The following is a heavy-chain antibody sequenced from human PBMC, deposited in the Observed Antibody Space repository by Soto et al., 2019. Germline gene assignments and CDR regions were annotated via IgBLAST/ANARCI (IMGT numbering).Heavy chain of an antibody. D-gene: IGHD3-10*01. CDR1: GGSMDSGTYC. J-gene: IGHJ4*02. CDR3: ATDRSDVSGTVDY. V-gene: IGHV4-31*03. Sequence: QVQLQESGPGLVKPSQTLSLTCSVSGGSMDSGTYCWNWIRQHPGKGLEWIGYIYYRGYTYYNPSLKSRVTTAVDTSKYQFALNLNSVTAAATAVYYCATDRSDVSGTVDYWGQGTLVTVSS. CDR2: IYYRGYT.